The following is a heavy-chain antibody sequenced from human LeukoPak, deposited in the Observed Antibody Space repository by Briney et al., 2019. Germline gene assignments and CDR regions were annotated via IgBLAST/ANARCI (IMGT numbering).Heavy chain of an antibody. V-gene: IGHV3-30*02. D-gene: IGHD3-16*01. CDR3: AKVTMGDVWFDP. J-gene: IGHJ5*02. CDR1: GFTLTSTG. CDR2: MHYDGRNI. Sequence: GGSLRLSCAMSGFTLTSTGMHWVRQAPDKGLEWVAFMHYDGRNILYADSVKGRFSISTDNSKNMVYLQMSSLRAEDTAVYYCAKVTMGDVWFDPWGQRTLVTVSS.